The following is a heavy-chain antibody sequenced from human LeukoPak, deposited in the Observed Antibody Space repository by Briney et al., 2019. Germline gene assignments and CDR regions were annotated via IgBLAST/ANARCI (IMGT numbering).Heavy chain of an antibody. Sequence: ASETLSLTCTVSGGSISSGGYYWSWIRQHPGQGLEWIGYIYYSGSTYYNPSLKRRVTTSVDTSKNQFSLKLSSVTAADTAVYYCARGWGNDANDAFDIWGQGTMVTVSS. CDR2: IYYSGST. V-gene: IGHV4-31*03. CDR1: GGSISSGGYY. CDR3: ARGWGNDANDAFDI. J-gene: IGHJ3*02. D-gene: IGHD7-27*01.